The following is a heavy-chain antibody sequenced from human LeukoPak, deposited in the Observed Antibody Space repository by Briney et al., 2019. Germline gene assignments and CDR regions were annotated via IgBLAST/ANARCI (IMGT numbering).Heavy chain of an antibody. D-gene: IGHD6-13*01. Sequence: GGSLRLSCAASGFTFSSYSMNWVRQAPGKGLEWVSSISSSSSYIYYADSVKGRFTISRDNAKNSLYLQMNSLRAEDTAVYYCARDSRSIAAVGIDYWGQGTLVTVSS. J-gene: IGHJ4*02. V-gene: IGHV3-21*01. CDR1: GFTFSSYS. CDR2: ISSSSSYI. CDR3: ARDSRSIAAVGIDY.